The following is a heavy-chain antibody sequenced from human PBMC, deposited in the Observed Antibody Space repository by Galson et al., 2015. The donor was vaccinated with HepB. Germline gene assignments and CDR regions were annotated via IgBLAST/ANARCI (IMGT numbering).Heavy chain of an antibody. CDR3: ARVSSSTRGWFDP. V-gene: IGHV3-11*01. J-gene: IGHJ5*02. D-gene: IGHD6-6*01. CDR2: ISSSGSTI. CDR1: GFTFSDYY. Sequence: SLRLSCAASGFTFSDYYMSWIRQAPGKGLEWVSYISSSGSTIYYADSVKGRFTISRDNAKNSLYLQMNSLRAEDTAVYYCARVSSSTRGWFDPWGQGTLVTVSS.